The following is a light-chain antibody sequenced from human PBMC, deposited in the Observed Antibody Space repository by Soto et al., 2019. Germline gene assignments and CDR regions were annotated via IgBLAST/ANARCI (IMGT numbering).Light chain of an antibody. J-gene: IGLJ1*01. CDR3: TSYTTISTLYV. V-gene: IGLV2-14*01. CDR1: NNDIGNYNY. CDR2: EVS. Sequence: QSVLTQPASVSGSPGQSVTISCTGTNNDIGNYNYVSWYQQHPGKAPKVMIYEVSNRPSGISNRFSGSKSGNTASLTISGLQAEDEADYYCTSYTTISTLYVFGSGTKVTVL.